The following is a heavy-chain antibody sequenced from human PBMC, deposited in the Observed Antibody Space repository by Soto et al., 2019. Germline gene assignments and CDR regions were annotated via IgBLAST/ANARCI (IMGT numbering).Heavy chain of an antibody. CDR2: IIPIFGTA. J-gene: IGHJ6*02. V-gene: IGHV1-69*01. CDR3: ARDPRYDFWSDYYYGMDV. Sequence: QVQLVQSGAEVKKPGSSVKVSCKASGGTFSSYAISWVRQAPGQGLEWMGGIIPIFGTANYAQKFQGRVTITADESMSTAYMELSSLRSEDTAVYYCARDPRYDFWSDYYYGMDVWGQGTTVTVSS. D-gene: IGHD3-3*01. CDR1: GGTFSSYA.